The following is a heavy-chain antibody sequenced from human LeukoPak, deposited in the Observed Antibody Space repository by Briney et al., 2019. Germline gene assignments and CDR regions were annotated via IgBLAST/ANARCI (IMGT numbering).Heavy chain of an antibody. D-gene: IGHD2-2*01. Sequence: GASVKVSCKASGYTFTGYYMHWVRQAPGQGLGWMGWVNPNSGGTNYAQKFQGRVTMTRDTSISTAYMELSRLRSDDTAVYYWARDTRFVVVPAAHADYWGQGTLVTVSS. CDR2: VNPNSGGT. CDR3: ARDTRFVVVPAAHADY. CDR1: GYTFTGYY. V-gene: IGHV1-2*02. J-gene: IGHJ4*02.